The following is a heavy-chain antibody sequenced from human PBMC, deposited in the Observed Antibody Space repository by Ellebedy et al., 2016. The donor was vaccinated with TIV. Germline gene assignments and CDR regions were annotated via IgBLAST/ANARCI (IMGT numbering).Heavy chain of an antibody. D-gene: IGHD3-10*01. Sequence: SETLSLXXTVSGGSINSYYWSWIRQLPGKGLEWLGYIFSSGNTNYSPSLKSRVTISVDTSKNQFSLRLSSVTAADTAVYYCAREPPSYGSGNYYIGYFDYWGLGTLVTVSS. CDR1: GGSINSYY. CDR2: IFSSGNT. CDR3: AREPPSYGSGNYYIGYFDY. J-gene: IGHJ4*02. V-gene: IGHV4-59*01.